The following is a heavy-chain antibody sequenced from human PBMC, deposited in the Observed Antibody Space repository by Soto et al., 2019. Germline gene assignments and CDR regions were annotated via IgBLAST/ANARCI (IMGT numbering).Heavy chain of an antibody. J-gene: IGHJ4*02. CDR1: GFTLSSYS. V-gene: IGHV3-23*01. CDR3: AKELLREVASEPFDY. CDR2: ISGSGGST. D-gene: IGHD5-12*01. Sequence: GGSLRLSCAPSGFTLSSYSMSSVRQAPGKGLEWVSAISGSGGSTYYADSVKGRFTISRDNSKNTLYLQMNSLRAEDTAVYYCAKELLREVASEPFDYWGQGTLVTVSS.